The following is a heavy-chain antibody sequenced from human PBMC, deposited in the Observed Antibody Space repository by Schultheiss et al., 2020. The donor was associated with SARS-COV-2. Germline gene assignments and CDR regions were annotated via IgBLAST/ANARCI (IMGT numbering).Heavy chain of an antibody. D-gene: IGHD5-24*01. CDR1: GFTFSSYA. Sequence: GESLKISCAASGFTFSSYAMSWVRQAPGKGLEWVSTISGNGGSTYYADSVKGRFTISRDNSKNTLYLQMNSLRAEDTAVYYCAKEGMRRWLQSAFDIWGQGTMVTVSS. CDR3: AKEGMRRWLQSAFDI. V-gene: IGHV3-23*01. CDR2: ISGNGGST. J-gene: IGHJ3*02.